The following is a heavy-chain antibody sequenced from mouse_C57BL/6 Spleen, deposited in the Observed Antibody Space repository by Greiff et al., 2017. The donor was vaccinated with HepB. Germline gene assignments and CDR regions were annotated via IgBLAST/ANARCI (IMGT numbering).Heavy chain of an antibody. J-gene: IGHJ4*01. CDR3: ARGYYDYDGAMDY. Sequence: EVKLMESGPGLVKPSQSLSLTCSVTGYSITSGYYWNWIRQFPGNKLEWMGYISYDGSNNYNPSLKNRISITRDTSKNQFFLKLNSVTTEDTATYYCARGYYDYDGAMDYWGQGTSVTVSS. CDR2: ISYDGSN. D-gene: IGHD2-4*01. CDR1: GYSITSGYY. V-gene: IGHV3-6*01.